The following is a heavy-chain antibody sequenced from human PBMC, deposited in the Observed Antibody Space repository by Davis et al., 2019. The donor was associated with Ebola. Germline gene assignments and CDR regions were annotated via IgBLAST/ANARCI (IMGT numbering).Heavy chain of an antibody. CDR1: GFTFSSYS. CDR2: ISSSSSTI. Sequence: GESLKISCAASGFTFSSYSMNWVRQAPGKGLEWVSYISSSSSTIYYADSVKGRFTISRDNAKNSLYLQMNSLRDEDTAVYYCARHVDTAMVRTPSMDVWGQGTTVTVSS. D-gene: IGHD5-18*01. J-gene: IGHJ6*02. CDR3: ARHVDTAMVRTPSMDV. V-gene: IGHV3-48*02.